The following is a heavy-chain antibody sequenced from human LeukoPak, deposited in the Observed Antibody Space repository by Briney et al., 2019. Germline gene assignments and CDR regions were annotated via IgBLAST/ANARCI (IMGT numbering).Heavy chain of an antibody. D-gene: IGHD3-22*01. CDR3: ARVGDTSGYFYYFDN. Sequence: PSETLSLTCAVSGGSISNFYWSWVRQPAGKGLEWAGYISYGGGTTYNASLKHRLSMSMDTSKNQLSLRLSPVTAADTALYYCARVGDTSGYFYYFDNWGQGTLVTVSS. CDR2: ISYGGGT. J-gene: IGHJ4*02. V-gene: IGHV4-59*08. CDR1: GGSISNFY.